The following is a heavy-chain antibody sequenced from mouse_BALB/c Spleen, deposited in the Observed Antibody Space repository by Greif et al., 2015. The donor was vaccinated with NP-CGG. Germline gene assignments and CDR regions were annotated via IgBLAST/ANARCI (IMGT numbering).Heavy chain of an antibody. CDR3: ARGGGNYAYYFDY. J-gene: IGHJ2*01. CDR2: IYPGGGYT. D-gene: IGHD2-1*01. Sequence: QVQLQQSGAELVRPGTSVKISCKASGYTFTNYWLGWVKQRPGHGPEWIGDIYPGGGYTNYNEKFKGKATLTADTSSSTAYMQLSSLTSEDSAVYFCARGGGNYAYYFDYWGQGTTLTVSS. CDR1: GYTFTNYW. V-gene: IGHV1-63*02.